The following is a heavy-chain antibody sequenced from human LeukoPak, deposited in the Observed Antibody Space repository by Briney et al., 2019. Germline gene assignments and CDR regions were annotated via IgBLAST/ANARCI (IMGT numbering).Heavy chain of an antibody. CDR1: GFTFSSYA. Sequence: GGSLRLSCAASGFTFSSYAMSWVRQAPGKGLEWVSAISGSGGSTYYADSVKGRFTISRDKSKNTLYLQMNSLRAEDTAVYYCAKLSSSWPYLFDYWGQGTLVTVSS. CDR2: ISGSGGST. D-gene: IGHD6-13*01. CDR3: AKLSSSWPYLFDY. J-gene: IGHJ4*02. V-gene: IGHV3-23*01.